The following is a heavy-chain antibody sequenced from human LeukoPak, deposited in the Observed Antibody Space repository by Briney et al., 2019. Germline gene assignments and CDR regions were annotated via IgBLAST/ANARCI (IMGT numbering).Heavy chain of an antibody. V-gene: IGHV4-34*01. CDR1: GGSFSGYY. Sequence: SETLSLTCAVYGGSFSGYYWSWIRQPPGKGLEWIGEINHSGSTNYNPSLKSRVTISVNTCKNQFSLKLSSVTAADTAVYYCARVRAGNDYWGQGTLVTVSS. CDR2: INHSGST. J-gene: IGHJ4*02. D-gene: IGHD4-23*01. CDR3: ARVRAGNDY.